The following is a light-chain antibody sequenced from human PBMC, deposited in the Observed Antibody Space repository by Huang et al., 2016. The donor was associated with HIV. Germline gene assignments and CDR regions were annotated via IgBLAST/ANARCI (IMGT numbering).Light chain of an antibody. CDR2: GAS. CDR3: QQYGSSLYT. Sequence: EIVLTQSPGTLSLSPGERATLSCRASQSVSSSNLAWYQQKPGQAPRLLIYGASSRATGIPDRFSGSGSGTDFTLTISRLEPEDLAVYYCQQYGSSLYTFGQGTKLEIK. J-gene: IGKJ2*01. CDR1: QSVSSSN. V-gene: IGKV3-20*01.